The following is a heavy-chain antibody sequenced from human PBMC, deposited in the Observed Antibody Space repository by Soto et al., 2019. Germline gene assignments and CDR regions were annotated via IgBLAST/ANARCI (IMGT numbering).Heavy chain of an antibody. D-gene: IGHD3-16*02. CDR1: GGSFSGYY. Sequence: PSETLSLTCAVYGGSFSGYYWSWIRQPPGKGLEWIGEISHSGSTNYNPSLKSRVTISVDTSKNQFSLKLSSVTAADTAVYYCASVCWDDYIWGSYRALDYWGQGTLVTVSS. CDR2: ISHSGST. J-gene: IGHJ4*02. V-gene: IGHV4-34*01. CDR3: ASVCWDDYIWGSYRALDY.